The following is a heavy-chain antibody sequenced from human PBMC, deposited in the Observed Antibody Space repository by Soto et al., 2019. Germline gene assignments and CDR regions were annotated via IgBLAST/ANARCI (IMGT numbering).Heavy chain of an antibody. V-gene: IGHV4-4*07. CDR1: GGTLSGYY. J-gene: IGHJ5*02. D-gene: IGHD3-3*01. Sequence: SETLSLTCTVTGGTLSGYYWTWIRQYAGGGLEWIGRIYSSGSTNYNPSLKSRVTISLDTSMSHFSLRLRSVSAADTAVYYGARGKRFSDWFDPWGQGTLLTVSS. CDR3: ARGKRFSDWFDP. CDR2: IYSSGST.